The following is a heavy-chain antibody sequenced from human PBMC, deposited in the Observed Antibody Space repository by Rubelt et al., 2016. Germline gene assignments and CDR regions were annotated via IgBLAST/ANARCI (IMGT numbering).Heavy chain of an antibody. CDR1: TILFSGYD. CDR3: AKDQCSGWDRVADY. Sequence: QVRLVESGGGVVPPGRSLRLSCTASTILFSGYDFHWVRQAPGKGLEWVAVISFDGNDKYYADSVKGRFSIPRDNSKNTLDLQMNSRRGEDTAVYYCAKDQCSGWDRVADYWCQGSLVTVSS. J-gene: IGHJ4*02. V-gene: IGHV3-30*04. CDR2: ISFDGNDK. D-gene: IGHD6-19*01.